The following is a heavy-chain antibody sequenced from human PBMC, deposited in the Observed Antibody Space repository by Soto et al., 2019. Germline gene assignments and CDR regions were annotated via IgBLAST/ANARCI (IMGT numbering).Heavy chain of an antibody. J-gene: IGHJ5*02. V-gene: IGHV3-23*01. CDR2: ISDSGGRT. CDR1: GFTFSSSA. Sequence: EEQLYESGGGLVQPGESLRLSCAASGFTFSSSAINWGRQAPGKGLEWVSIISDSGGRTYYADSVRGRFTISRDNSKNTLYLQMNSLRAEDTAVYYCAKSLNINWKNWFDPWGQGTLVTVSS. D-gene: IGHD1-1*01. CDR3: AKSLNINWKNWFDP.